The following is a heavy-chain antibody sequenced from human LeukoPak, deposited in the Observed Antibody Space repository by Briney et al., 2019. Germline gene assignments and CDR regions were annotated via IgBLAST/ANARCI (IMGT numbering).Heavy chain of an antibody. CDR2: ISSSSNYI. V-gene: IGHV3-21*01. Sequence: GGSLRLSCAASGFTFSTYSMNWVRQAPGKGLEWVSSISSSSNYIYYADSVKGRFTISRDNAKNSLYPQMNSLRAEDTAVYYCARRLDYGSRSYYRPEYYFDYWGQGTLVTVSS. D-gene: IGHD3-10*01. CDR1: GFTFSTYS. J-gene: IGHJ4*02. CDR3: ARRLDYGSRSYYRPEYYFDY.